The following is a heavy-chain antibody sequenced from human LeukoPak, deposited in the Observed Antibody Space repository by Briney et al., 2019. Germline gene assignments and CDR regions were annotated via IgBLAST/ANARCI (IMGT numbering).Heavy chain of an antibody. D-gene: IGHD6-19*01. CDR3: ASQVAGLDY. J-gene: IGHJ4*02. Sequence: GASVKVSCKASGGTFSSYAISWVRQAPGQGLEWMGEIIPIFGTANYAQKFQGRVTITTDESTNTAYMELSSLRSEDTAVYYCASQVAGLDYWGQGTLVTVSS. CDR2: IIPIFGTA. V-gene: IGHV1-69*05. CDR1: GGTFSSYA.